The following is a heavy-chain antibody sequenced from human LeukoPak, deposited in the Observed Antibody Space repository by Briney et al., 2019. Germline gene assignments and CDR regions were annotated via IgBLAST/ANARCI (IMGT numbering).Heavy chain of an antibody. V-gene: IGHV4-61*01. D-gene: IGHD2-15*01. CDR1: GGSISSSSYY. CDR3: ARGSRCSGGSCYAYYYYYMDV. Sequence: SETLSLTCTVSGGSISSSSYYWSWIRQPPGKGLEWIGYIYYSGSTNYNPSLKSRVTISVDTSKNQFPLKLSSVTAADTAVYYCARGSRCSGGSCYAYYYYYMDVWGKGTTVTVSS. J-gene: IGHJ6*03. CDR2: IYYSGST.